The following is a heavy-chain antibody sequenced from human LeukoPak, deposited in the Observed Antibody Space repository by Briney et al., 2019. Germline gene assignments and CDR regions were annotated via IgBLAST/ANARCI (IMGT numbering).Heavy chain of an antibody. CDR3: ARQAVVSAIPFFDY. D-gene: IGHD2-21*02. V-gene: IGHV3-48*04. CDR2: ISSSSSTI. CDR1: GFTFSSYS. Sequence: GGSLRLSCAASGFTFSSYSMNWVRQAPGKGLEWVSYISSSSSTIYYADSVKGRFTISRDNAKNSLYLQMNSLRAEDTALYYCARQAVVSAIPFFDYWGQGALVTVSS. J-gene: IGHJ4*02.